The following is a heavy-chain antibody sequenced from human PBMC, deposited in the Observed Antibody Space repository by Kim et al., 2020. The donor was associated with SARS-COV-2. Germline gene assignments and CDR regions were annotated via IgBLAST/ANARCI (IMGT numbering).Heavy chain of an antibody. Sequence: GGSLRLSCTASGFTFSSYAMSWVRQAPGKGLEWVSAISGSGGSTYYADSVKGRFTISRDNSKNTLYLQMNSLRAEDTAVYYCAKHPMYYYDSHWFDPWGQGTLVTVSS. CDR2: ISGSGGST. CDR1: GFTFSSYA. V-gene: IGHV3-23*01. J-gene: IGHJ5*02. CDR3: AKHPMYYYDSHWFDP. D-gene: IGHD3-22*01.